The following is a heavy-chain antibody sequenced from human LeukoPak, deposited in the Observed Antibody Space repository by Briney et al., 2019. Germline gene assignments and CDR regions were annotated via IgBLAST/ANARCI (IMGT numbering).Heavy chain of an antibody. J-gene: IGHJ4*02. CDR2: ISYDGSNK. CDR3: AKGDPTAEPTDY. CDR1: GFTFSSYG. V-gene: IGHV3-30*18. Sequence: GGSLRLSCAASGFTFSSYGMHWVRQAPGKGLEWVAVISYDGSNKYYADSVKGRFTISRDNSKNTLYLQMNSLRAEDTAVYYCAKGDPTAEPTDYWGQGTLVTVSS. D-gene: IGHD6-13*01.